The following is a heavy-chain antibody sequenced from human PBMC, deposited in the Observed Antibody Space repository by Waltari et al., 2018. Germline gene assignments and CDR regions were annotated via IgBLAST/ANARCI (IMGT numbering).Heavy chain of an antibody. Sequence: EVQLVESGGGLVQPGGSLSLSCTGSGFTFSTSWIPWVRQAPGKGLVWVSRLNDDGTSTIYADSVKGRFTISKDNARNTVYLQMNGLGAEDTALYYCARAGYLGAFDIWGQGTMVIVSS. CDR2: LNDDGTST. D-gene: IGHD3-10*01. CDR1: GFTFSTSW. CDR3: ARAGYLGAFDI. J-gene: IGHJ3*02. V-gene: IGHV3-74*01.